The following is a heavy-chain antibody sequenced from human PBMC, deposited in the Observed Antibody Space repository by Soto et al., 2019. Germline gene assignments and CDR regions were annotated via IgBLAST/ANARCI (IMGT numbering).Heavy chain of an antibody. D-gene: IGHD3-22*01. CDR2: IYYSGST. J-gene: IGHJ4*02. Sequence: QVQLQESGPGLVKPSETLSLTCTVSGGSVSSGSYYWSWIRQLPGKGLEWIGYIYYSGSTNYNPSLKSRVTISVDTSKNQFSLKLRSVTAADTAVYYCASGDRYYYDSSGYDYWGQGTLVTVSS. CDR1: GGSVSSGSYY. CDR3: ASGDRYYYDSSGYDY. V-gene: IGHV4-61*01.